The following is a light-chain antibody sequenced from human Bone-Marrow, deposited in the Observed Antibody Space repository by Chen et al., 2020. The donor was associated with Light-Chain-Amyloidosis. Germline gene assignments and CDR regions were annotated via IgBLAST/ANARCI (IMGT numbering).Light chain of an antibody. CDR1: SSDVGGDNH. CDR2: EVT. CDR3: SSYTITNTLV. J-gene: IGLJ1*01. Sequence: QSALTQPPTVSGSPGQSTTKSCTGTSSDVGGDNHVSWYQQHPDKAPKLMIYEVTNRPSWVPDRFSGSKSDNTASLTISGLQTEDEADYFCSSYTITNTLVFGSGTRVTVL. V-gene: IGLV2-14*01.